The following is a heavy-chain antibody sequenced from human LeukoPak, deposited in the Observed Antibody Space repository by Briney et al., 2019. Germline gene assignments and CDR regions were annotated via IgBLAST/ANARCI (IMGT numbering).Heavy chain of an antibody. CDR2: IRAYVGST. D-gene: IGHD6-13*01. CDR1: GFTFSTYA. CDR3: ASPDTPRAVSHSGAWYYFDS. Sequence: GGSLRLSWAASGFTFSTYAMSWVRQAPVKGLGWVAVIRAYVGSTYYTDSVKGCFTIYRDNSKNTLYLQMNSLSPEHTAIYHCASPDTPRAVSHSGAWYYFDSWGQGTLVTVSS. V-gene: IGHV3-23*01. J-gene: IGHJ4*02.